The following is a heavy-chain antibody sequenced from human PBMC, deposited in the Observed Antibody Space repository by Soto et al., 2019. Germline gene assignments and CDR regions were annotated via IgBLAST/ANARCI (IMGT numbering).Heavy chain of an antibody. CDR3: ARVSSSSWFYYGMDV. Sequence: GGSLRLSCAASGFTFSSYAMHWVRQAPGKGLEWVAVISYDGSNKYYADSVKGRFTISRDNSKNTLYLQMNSLRAEDTAVYYCARVSSSSWFYYGMDVWGQGTTVTVSS. CDR2: ISYDGSNK. J-gene: IGHJ6*02. D-gene: IGHD6-13*01. CDR1: GFTFSSYA. V-gene: IGHV3-30-3*01.